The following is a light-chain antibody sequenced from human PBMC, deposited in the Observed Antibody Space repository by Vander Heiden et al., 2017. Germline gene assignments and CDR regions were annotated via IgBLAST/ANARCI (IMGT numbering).Light chain of an antibody. Sequence: EIVMTQSPATLSVSPGEGATLSCRASQSVYSKLAWYQQKPDQAPRLLIYGTSTRATDIPARFSGSGSGTEFTLTISSLQSEDIAVYYCQQYNNWPPLTFGGGTKVEI. CDR2: GTS. V-gene: IGKV3-15*01. CDR1: QSVYSK. CDR3: QQYNNWPPLT. J-gene: IGKJ4*01.